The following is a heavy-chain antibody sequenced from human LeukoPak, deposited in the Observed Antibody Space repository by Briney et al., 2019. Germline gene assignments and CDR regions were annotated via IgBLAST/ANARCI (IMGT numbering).Heavy chain of an antibody. CDR1: GYTFTSYG. D-gene: IGHD1-26*01. CDR3: AREVVGRGVGANYYYFDY. J-gene: IGHJ4*02. V-gene: IGHV1-18*01. Sequence: ASVKVSCKASGYTFTSYGISWVRQAPGQGLEWMGWISAYNGNTNYAQKLQGRVTMTTDTSTSTAYMELRSLRSDDTAVYYCAREVVGRGVGANYYYFDYWGQGTLVTVSS. CDR2: ISAYNGNT.